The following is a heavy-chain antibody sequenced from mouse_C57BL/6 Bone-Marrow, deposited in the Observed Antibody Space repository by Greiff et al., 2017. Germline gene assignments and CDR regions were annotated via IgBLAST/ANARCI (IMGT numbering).Heavy chain of an antibody. Sequence: VQGVESEAELVRPGTSVKMSCKASGYTFTNYWFGWAKQRPGHGLEWIGDIYPGGGYTNNNEKFKGKATRTADKSPSTADMQFSSLTSEDSAIYYCARSRYFDVWGTGTTVTVSS. CDR2: IYPGGGYT. J-gene: IGHJ1*03. CDR3: ARSRYFDV. V-gene: IGHV1-63*01. CDR1: GYTFTNYW.